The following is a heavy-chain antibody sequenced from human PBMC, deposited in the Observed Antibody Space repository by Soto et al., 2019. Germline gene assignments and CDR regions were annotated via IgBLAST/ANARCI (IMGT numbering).Heavy chain of an antibody. V-gene: IGHV3-48*02. CDR3: ARDPADYDSSGYYY. CDR2: ISSSSSTI. D-gene: IGHD3-22*01. Sequence: VQLVESGGGLVQPGGSLRLSCAASGFTFSSYSMNWVRQAPGKGLEWVSYISSSSSTIYYADSVKGRFTISRDNAKNSLYLQMNSLRDEDTAVYYCARDPADYDSSGYYYWGQGTLVTVSS. CDR1: GFTFSSYS. J-gene: IGHJ4*02.